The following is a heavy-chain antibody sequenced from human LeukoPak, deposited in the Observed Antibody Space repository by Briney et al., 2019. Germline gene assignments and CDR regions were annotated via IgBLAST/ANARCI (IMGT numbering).Heavy chain of an antibody. Sequence: TGGSLRLSCAASGFTFSSYAMSWVRQAPGKGLEWVGRIKSETDGGTTAYGSPVKGRFTISRDDSKKTLFLQINTLKTEDTAIYYCTISGSYIDYWGQGTLVTVSS. V-gene: IGHV3-15*01. D-gene: IGHD1-26*01. CDR3: TISGSYIDY. CDR2: IKSETDGGTT. J-gene: IGHJ4*02. CDR1: GFTFSSYA.